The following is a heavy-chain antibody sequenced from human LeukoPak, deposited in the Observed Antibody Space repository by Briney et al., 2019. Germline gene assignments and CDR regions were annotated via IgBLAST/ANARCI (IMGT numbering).Heavy chain of an antibody. Sequence: PSQTLSLTCSVSGDSIGSGGYYWSWIRQHPGKGLEWIGYIYYSGSTYYNPSLKSRVTISVDTSKNQFSLKLSSVTAADTAVYYCARAHSIASYYYGVDVWGQGTTVTVSS. J-gene: IGHJ6*02. D-gene: IGHD2/OR15-2a*01. CDR2: IYYSGST. CDR1: GDSIGSGGYY. CDR3: ARAHSIASYYYGVDV. V-gene: IGHV4-31*03.